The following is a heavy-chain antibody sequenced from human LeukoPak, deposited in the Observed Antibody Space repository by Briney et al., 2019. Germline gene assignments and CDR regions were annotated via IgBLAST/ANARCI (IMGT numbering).Heavy chain of an antibody. D-gene: IGHD2-15*01. Sequence: PGGSLRLSCAASGFTFSSYAMHWVRQAPGKGLEWVAVISYDGSNKYYADSVKGRFTISRDNSKNTLYLQMNGLRAEDTAVYYCARDGLPCSGGSCYSDAFDIWGQGTMVTVSS. CDR2: ISYDGSNK. CDR1: GFTFSSYA. J-gene: IGHJ3*02. CDR3: ARDGLPCSGGSCYSDAFDI. V-gene: IGHV3-30*04.